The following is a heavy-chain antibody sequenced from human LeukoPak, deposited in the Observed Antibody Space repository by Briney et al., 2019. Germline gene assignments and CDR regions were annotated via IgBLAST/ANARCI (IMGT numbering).Heavy chain of an antibody. Sequence: ASVKVSCKASGYTFTDYYIHWVRQAPGQGLECMGWINPNNGGTNYAQKFQGRVTMTRDTSISTAYMEVSSLRSDDTAVYYCARHMSTGAFHIWGQGTMVTVSS. CDR3: ARHMSTGAFHI. J-gene: IGHJ3*02. V-gene: IGHV1-2*02. CDR1: GYTFTDYY. CDR2: INPNNGGT. D-gene: IGHD2-21*01.